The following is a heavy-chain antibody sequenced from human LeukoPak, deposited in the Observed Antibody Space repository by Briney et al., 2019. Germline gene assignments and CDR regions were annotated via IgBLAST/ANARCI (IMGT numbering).Heavy chain of an antibody. J-gene: IGHJ4*02. CDR3: AAYCSGGSCYSSDY. Sequence: PGGSLRLSCAASGFTFSSYAMSWVRQAPGKGLEWFSAISGSGGSTYYADSVKGRFTISRDNSKNTLYLQMNSLRAEDTAVYYCAAYCSGGSCYSSDYWGQGTLVTVSS. CDR1: GFTFSSYA. V-gene: IGHV3-23*01. D-gene: IGHD2-15*01. CDR2: ISGSGGST.